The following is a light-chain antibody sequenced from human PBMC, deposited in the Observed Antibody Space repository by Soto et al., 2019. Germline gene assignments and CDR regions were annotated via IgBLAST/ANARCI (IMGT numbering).Light chain of an antibody. V-gene: IGKV3-15*01. Sequence: TVLTQSPATLSVSPGERASLSCRASQSVSINLAWYQQKPGQAPRLLIYGASTRATGIPARFSGSGSGTKFTLTINSLQSEDFAVYYCQEYDNWPPEGTFGQGTKVDIK. J-gene: IGKJ1*01. CDR3: QEYDNWPPEGT. CDR1: QSVSIN. CDR2: GAS.